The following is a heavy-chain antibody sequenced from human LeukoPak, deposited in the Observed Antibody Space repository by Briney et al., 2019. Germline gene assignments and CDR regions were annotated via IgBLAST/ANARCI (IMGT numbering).Heavy chain of an antibody. CDR3: ASGVDIVATTPFDY. J-gene: IGHJ4*02. CDR1: GFTFSSYW. V-gene: IGHV3-7*01. Sequence: QPGGSLRLSCAASGFTFSSYWMSWVRQAPGKGLEWVANIKQDGSEKYYVDSVKGRFTISRDNAKNSLYLQMNSLRAEDTAVYYCASGVDIVATTPFDYWGQGTLVTVSS. D-gene: IGHD5-12*01. CDR2: IKQDGSEK.